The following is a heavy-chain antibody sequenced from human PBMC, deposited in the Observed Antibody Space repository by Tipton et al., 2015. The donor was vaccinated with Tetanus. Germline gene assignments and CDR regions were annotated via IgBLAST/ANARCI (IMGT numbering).Heavy chain of an antibody. V-gene: IGHV4-4*02. CDR3: ARDREEGGYYGSGSLDV. J-gene: IGHJ6*02. Sequence: LVKPTQTLSLTCAVSGDSISSSHWWSWVRQPPGKGLEWIGEIYQSGSTNYNPSLQSRVSISVDKSKNQFSLKLSSVTAADTAVYYCARDREEGGYYGSGSLDVWGQGTTVTVSS. CDR1: GDSISSSHW. D-gene: IGHD3-10*01. CDR2: IYQSGST.